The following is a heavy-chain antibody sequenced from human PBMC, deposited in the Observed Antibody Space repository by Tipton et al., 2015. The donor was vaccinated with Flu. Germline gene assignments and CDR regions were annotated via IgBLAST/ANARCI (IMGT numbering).Heavy chain of an antibody. D-gene: IGHD2-21*01. CDR3: ARDQGRVGNMVVDFLEY. Sequence: GSLRLSCTVSGGYFSNKCYNWIRQSAGKGLEWIGRTYYTGSATYSPSLKSRVTMSVDPSKSQISLRLNSVTAADTAVYYCARDQGRVGNMVVDFLEYWGQGIPVTVSS. V-gene: IGHV4-4*07. CDR2: TYYTGSA. J-gene: IGHJ4*02. CDR1: GGYFSNKC.